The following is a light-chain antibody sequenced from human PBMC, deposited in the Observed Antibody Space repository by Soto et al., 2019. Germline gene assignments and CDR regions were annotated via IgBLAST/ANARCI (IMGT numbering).Light chain of an antibody. CDR2: FXX. Sequence: EVVLRQSPGTLSFSRGERATLSCRASERVDSTYGVWCQQEPFHGXXRRXCFXXXRATGIPDRFSGSGSGTDFTLTISRLEPAAFAVYYCQQYGNSPITFGQGTRLEIK. J-gene: IGKJ5*01. CDR1: ERVDSTY. CDR3: QQYGNSPIT. V-gene: IGKV3-20*01.